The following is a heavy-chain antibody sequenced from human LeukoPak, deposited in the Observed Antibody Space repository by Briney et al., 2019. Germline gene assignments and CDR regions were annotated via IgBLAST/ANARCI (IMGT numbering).Heavy chain of an antibody. Sequence: GGSLRLSCAASGFTFSSYALSWVRQAPGKGMEWVSTVSGSGHTTYYADSVKGRFTISRDNSKSTVYLQMSSLRVEDTAVYTCAKDWSPRWLVLRDASEYFPPGGKGTLVPVSS. CDR1: GFTFSSYA. CDR3: AKDWSPRWLVLRDASEYFPP. J-gene: IGHJ1*01. CDR2: VSGSGHTT. V-gene: IGHV3-23*01. D-gene: IGHD6-19*01.